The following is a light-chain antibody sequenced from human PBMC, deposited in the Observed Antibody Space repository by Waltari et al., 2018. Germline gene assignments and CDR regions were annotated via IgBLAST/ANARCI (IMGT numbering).Light chain of an antibody. J-gene: IGKJ4*01. Sequence: DIQMTQSPSSLSASVGDRVTITCRASHGISNYLAWYQQKPGEVPELRVYNAATFQLQIPSRFGATGSETDFTLNNSSLQPEEVATYYCQKYYSPPHTFGGGNKVEIK. CDR2: NAA. CDR3: QKYYSPPHT. V-gene: IGKV1-27*01. CDR1: HGISNY.